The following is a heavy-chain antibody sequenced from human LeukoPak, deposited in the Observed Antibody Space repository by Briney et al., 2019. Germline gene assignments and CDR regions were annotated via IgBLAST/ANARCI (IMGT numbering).Heavy chain of an antibody. J-gene: IGHJ6*03. CDR3: ASQRSVGYDFWSGYSGYMDV. Sequence: ASVKVSCKASGYTFTGYYMHWVRQAPGQGLEWMGWINPNSGGTNYAQKFQGRVTMTRDTSISTAYMELSRLRSEDTAVYYCASQRSVGYDFWSGYSGYMDVWGKGTTVTVSS. CDR2: INPNSGGT. D-gene: IGHD3-3*01. V-gene: IGHV1-2*02. CDR1: GYTFTGYY.